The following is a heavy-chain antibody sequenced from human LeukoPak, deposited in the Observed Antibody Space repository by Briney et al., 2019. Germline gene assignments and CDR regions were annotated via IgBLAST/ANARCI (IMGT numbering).Heavy chain of an antibody. CDR2: INHSGST. V-gene: IGHV4-34*01. D-gene: IGHD6-13*01. J-gene: IGHJ6*02. Sequence: SETLSLTCAVYGGSFIDYYWSWIRRPPGKGLEWIGEINHSGSTDYNPSLKSRVTISVDTSKNQFSLKLSSVTAADTAVYYCARHGVAAAGPYYYYGMDVWGQGTTVTVSS. CDR1: GGSFIDYY. CDR3: ARHGVAAAGPYYYYGMDV.